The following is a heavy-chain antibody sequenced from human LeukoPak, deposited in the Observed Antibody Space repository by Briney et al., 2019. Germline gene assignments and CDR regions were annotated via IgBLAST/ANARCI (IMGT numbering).Heavy chain of an antibody. D-gene: IGHD5-12*01. CDR2: ISTSSSYI. CDR1: GFTFSRYN. V-gene: IGHV3-21*01. J-gene: IGHJ5*02. CDR3: ARDRYQYSGYDQNWFDP. Sequence: GGSLRLSCAASGFTFSRYNMNWVRQAPGKGLEWVSSISTSSSYIYYADSVKGRFTTSRDNAKNSLYLQMNSLRAEDTAVYFCARDRYQYSGYDQNWFDPWGQGTLVTVSS.